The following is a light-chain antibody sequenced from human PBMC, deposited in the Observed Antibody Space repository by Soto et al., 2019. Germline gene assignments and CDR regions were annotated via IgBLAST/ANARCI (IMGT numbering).Light chain of an antibody. J-gene: IGLJ1*01. Sequence: QSAVTQPRSVSGSPGQSVTISCTGTSSDVGGYNYVSWYQQHPGKAPKLIIYDVSERPSGVPDRFSGSKSGNTASLTISGLQAEDEADYYCCSYAGSYSLYVFGTGTKVTVL. CDR3: CSYAGSYSLYV. CDR2: DVS. CDR1: SSDVGGYNY. V-gene: IGLV2-11*01.